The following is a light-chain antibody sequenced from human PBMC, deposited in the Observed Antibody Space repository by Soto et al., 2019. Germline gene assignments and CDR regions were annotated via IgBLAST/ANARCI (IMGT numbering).Light chain of an antibody. Sequence: ENVMTQSPATLSVSPGERATLSCRASENIKNRLAWYQQKPGQGPRLLIYDAFTRATDIPARFSGSASGTEFTLTISSLQSEDSAFYYCQQYDDWPLTLGGGTRWIS. CDR1: ENIKNR. J-gene: IGKJ4*01. CDR3: QQYDDWPLT. V-gene: IGKV3-15*01. CDR2: DAF.